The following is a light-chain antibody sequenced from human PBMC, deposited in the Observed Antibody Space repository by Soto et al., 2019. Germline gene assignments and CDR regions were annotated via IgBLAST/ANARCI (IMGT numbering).Light chain of an antibody. V-gene: IGKV1-27*01. CDR3: QKYNSAPWT. Sequence: DIQLTQSPSSLSASVGDSVTITCRASQGSSNYLAWYQQKPGKVPKLLIYAASTWQSGVPSRFSGSGSGTDFTLTISSLQSEDVATYYCQKYNSAPWTFGQGTKVDIK. CDR1: QGSSNY. J-gene: IGKJ1*01. CDR2: AAS.